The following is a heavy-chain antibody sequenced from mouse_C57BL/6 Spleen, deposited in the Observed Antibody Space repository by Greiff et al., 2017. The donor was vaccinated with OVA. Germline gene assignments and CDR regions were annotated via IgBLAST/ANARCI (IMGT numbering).Heavy chain of an antibody. V-gene: IGHV3-6*01. CDR1: GYSITSGYY. CDR3: ARDRGDYYGSSFAY. J-gene: IGHJ3*01. D-gene: IGHD1-1*01. CDR2: ISYDGSN. Sequence: EVQLQESGPGLVKPSQSLSLTCSVTGYSITSGYYWNWIRQFPGNKLEWMGYISYDGSNNYNPSLKNRISITRDTSKNQFFLKLNSGTTEDTATYYCARDRGDYYGSSFAYWGQGTLVTVSA.